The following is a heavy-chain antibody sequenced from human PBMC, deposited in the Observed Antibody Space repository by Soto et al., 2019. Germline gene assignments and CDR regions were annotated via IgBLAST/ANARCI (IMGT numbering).Heavy chain of an antibody. J-gene: IGHJ5*02. D-gene: IGHD3-10*01. Sequence: SETLSLTCAVYGGSFSGYYWSWIRQPPGKGLEWIGEINHSGSTNYNPSLKSRVTISVDTSKNQFSLKLSSVTAADTTVYYCARDRRLITMVRGVSLWFDPWGQGTLVTVSS. CDR1: GGSFSGYY. CDR3: ARDRRLITMVRGVSLWFDP. V-gene: IGHV4-34*01. CDR2: INHSGST.